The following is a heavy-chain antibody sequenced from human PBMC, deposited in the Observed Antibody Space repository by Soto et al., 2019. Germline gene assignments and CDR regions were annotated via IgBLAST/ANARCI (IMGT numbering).Heavy chain of an antibody. J-gene: IGHJ4*02. CDR2: FNGASTTT. Sequence: DVQLVGSGGGLVQPGGSLRLSCVASGFPFSSYAMHWVRQAPGKGLEWISYFNGASTTTFYADSVKGRFTVSRDNAKNSVYLQMSSLRHEDTAFYYCARDLSHWGQGMLVTVSS. CDR1: GFPFSSYA. CDR3: ARDLSH. V-gene: IGHV3-48*02.